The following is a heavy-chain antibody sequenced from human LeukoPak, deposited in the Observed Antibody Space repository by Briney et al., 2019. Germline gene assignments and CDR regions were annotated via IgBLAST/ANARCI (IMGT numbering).Heavy chain of an antibody. J-gene: IGHJ5*02. Sequence: PSETLSLTCTVSGGSISSGSYYWSWIRQPAGKGLEWIGRIYTSGSTNYNPSLKSRVTISVDTSKNQFSLKLSSVTAADTAVYYCARFIPPVISSTSSRFDPWGQGTLVTVSS. V-gene: IGHV4-61*02. CDR2: IYTSGST. CDR1: GGSISSGSYY. CDR3: ARFIPPVISSTSSRFDP. D-gene: IGHD2-2*01.